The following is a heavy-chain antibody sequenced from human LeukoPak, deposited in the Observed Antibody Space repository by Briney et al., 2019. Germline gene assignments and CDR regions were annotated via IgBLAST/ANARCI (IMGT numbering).Heavy chain of an antibody. V-gene: IGHV3-21*01. CDR3: ARDRGYCSSTSCYGYYYYGMDV. J-gene: IGHJ6*02. CDR2: ISSSSSYI. D-gene: IGHD2-2*01. Sequence: PGESLRLSCAASGFTFSSYSMNWVRQAPGKGLEWVSSISSSSSYIYYADSVKGRFTISRDNAKNSLYLQMNSLRAEDTAVYYCARDRGYCSSTSCYGYYYYGMDVWGQGTTVTVSS. CDR1: GFTFSSYS.